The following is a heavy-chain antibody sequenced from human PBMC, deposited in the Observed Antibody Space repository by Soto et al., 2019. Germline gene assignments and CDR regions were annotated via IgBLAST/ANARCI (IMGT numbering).Heavy chain of an antibody. CDR3: VKDNNWDEPG. D-gene: IGHD1-26*01. V-gene: IGHV3-23*01. CDR2: ISENRDST. J-gene: IGHJ1*01. Sequence: EVQLLESGGGLVQPGGSLRISCAASGFNFNRNRITSVRQAPEKRLEWVAIISENRDSTYYAYSGKGRFTVSRDNSKITLYLQMNSLKAEYTATYCCVKDNNWDEPGWGQGTLVTVSA. CDR1: GFNFNRNR.